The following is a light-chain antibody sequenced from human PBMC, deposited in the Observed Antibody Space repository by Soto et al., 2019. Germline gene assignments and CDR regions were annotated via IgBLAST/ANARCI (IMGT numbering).Light chain of an antibody. CDR3: QQYNNWPPV. CDR2: GAS. Sequence: EIVMTQSPATLSVSPGERATLSCRASQSVDSNLAWYQQKPGQAPRLLIHGASTRATDIPARFSGSGSGTEFTLTISSLQSEEFAVYFCQQYNNWPPVFGQGTKVEIK. CDR1: QSVDSN. J-gene: IGKJ1*01. V-gene: IGKV3-15*01.